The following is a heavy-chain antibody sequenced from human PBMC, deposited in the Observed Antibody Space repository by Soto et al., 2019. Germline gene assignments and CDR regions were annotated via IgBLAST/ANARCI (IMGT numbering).Heavy chain of an antibody. CDR1: GGSXSSYA. V-gene: IGHV1-69*01. CDR2: INPIFGTA. J-gene: IGHJ4*02. CDR3: AREGRHFDY. Sequence: KVSRKASGGSXSSYALSWVRQAPGQGLDWMCSINPIFGTAHYAQKFQGRVTITADELTSTAYMELPRLSSDDTAVYFCAREGRHFDYWGQGSLGTVS.